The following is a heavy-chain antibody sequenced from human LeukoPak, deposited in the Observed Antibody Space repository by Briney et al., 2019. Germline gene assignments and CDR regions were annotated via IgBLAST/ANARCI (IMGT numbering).Heavy chain of an antibody. CDR2: INHSGST. CDR3: ARINGWSGAQYYFDS. D-gene: IGHD6-19*01. V-gene: IGHV4-34*01. CDR1: GGSFSGYY. J-gene: IGHJ4*02. Sequence: SETLSLTCAVYGGSFSGYYWSWIRQPPGKGLEWIGEINHSGSTNYNPSLKSRVTISIDMSKKNFSLNLSSVTAADTAVYYCARINGWSGAQYYFDSWGQGTLVTVSS.